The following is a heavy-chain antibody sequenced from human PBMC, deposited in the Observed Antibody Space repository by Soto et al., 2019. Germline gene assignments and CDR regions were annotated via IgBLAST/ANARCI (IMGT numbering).Heavy chain of an antibody. CDR3: ARGARGDYYYYYYMDV. CDR2: IWYDGSNK. J-gene: IGHJ6*03. Sequence: GGSLRLSCAASGFTFSSYGMHWVRQAPGKGLEWVAVIWYDGSNKYYADSVKGRFTISRDNSKNTLYLQMNSLRAEDTAVYYCARGARGDYYYYYYMDVWGKGTTVTVPS. CDR1: GFTFSSYG. D-gene: IGHD2-15*01. V-gene: IGHV3-33*01.